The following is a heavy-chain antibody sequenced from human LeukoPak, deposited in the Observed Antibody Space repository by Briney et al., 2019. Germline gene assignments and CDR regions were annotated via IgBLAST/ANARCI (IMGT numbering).Heavy chain of an antibody. CDR1: GFTFSNAW. CDR2: IWYDGSNK. Sequence: GGSLRLSCAASGFTFSNAWMSWVRQAPGKGLEWVAVIWYDGSNKYYADSVKGRFTISRDNSKNTLYLQMNSLRAEDTAVYYCARDRSDSLDYWGQGTLVTVSS. D-gene: IGHD2-21*02. J-gene: IGHJ4*02. CDR3: ARDRSDSLDY. V-gene: IGHV3-33*08.